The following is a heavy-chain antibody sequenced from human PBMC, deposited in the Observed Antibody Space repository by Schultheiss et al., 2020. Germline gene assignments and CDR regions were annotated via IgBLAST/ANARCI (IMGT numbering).Heavy chain of an antibody. CDR1: GGSISSSNW. CDR3: ARRGSSGTWYYFDY. V-gene: IGHV4-4*02. J-gene: IGHJ4*02. D-gene: IGHD1-1*01. CDR2: IYHSGST. Sequence: SETLSLTCAVSGGSISSSNWWSWVRQPPGKGLEWIGEIYHSGSTNYNPSLKSRVTILLDKSKNQFSLKLNSVTAADTAVYYCARRGSSGTWYYFDYWGQGTLVTVSS.